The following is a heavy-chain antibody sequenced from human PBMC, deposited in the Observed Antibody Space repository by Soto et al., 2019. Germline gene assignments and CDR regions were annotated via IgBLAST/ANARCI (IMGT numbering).Heavy chain of an antibody. CDR1: GFTFSSYG. CDR3: ARDSLSGSYYLDY. Sequence: QVQLVESGGGVVQPGRSLRLSCAASGFTFSSYGMHWVRQAPGKGLEWVAVIWYDGSNKYHADSVKGRFTISRDNSKTTLYLQMNSLRAEDTVVDYCARDSLSGSYYLDYWGQGTLVTVSS. D-gene: IGHD1-26*01. V-gene: IGHV3-33*01. J-gene: IGHJ4*02. CDR2: IWYDGSNK.